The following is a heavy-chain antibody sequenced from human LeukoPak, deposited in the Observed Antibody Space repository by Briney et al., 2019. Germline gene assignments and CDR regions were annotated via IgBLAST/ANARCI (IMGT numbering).Heavy chain of an antibody. D-gene: IGHD3-22*01. J-gene: IGHJ3*02. CDR1: GDSTAGYF. CDR3: ASGKYYYDDSASVNRASRTAFHI. CDR2: VYRSGQS. V-gene: IGHV4-59*12. Sequence: SETLSLTCTVSGDSTAGYFWGWIRQSPGRAPEWLAYVYRSGQSDYNSSLRGRVTVSLDRSKTQVSLRLRSLTAADTAVYYCASGKYYYDDSASVNRASRTAFHIWAQGTMVLVSS.